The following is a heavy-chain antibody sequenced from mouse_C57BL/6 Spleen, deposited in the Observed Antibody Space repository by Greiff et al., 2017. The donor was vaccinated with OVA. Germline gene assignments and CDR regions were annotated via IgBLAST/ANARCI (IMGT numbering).Heavy chain of an antibody. CDR2: IDPSDSYT. V-gene: IGHV1-50*01. D-gene: IGHD1-1*01. CDR1: GYTFTSYW. J-gene: IGHJ1*03. CDR3: ARYGDYYGSTWYFDV. Sequence: QVQLQQPGAELVKPGASVKLSCKASGYTFTSYWMQWVKQRPGQGLEWIGEIDPSDSYTNYNQKFKGKATLTVDTSSSTAYMQLSSLTSEDSAVYYCARYGDYYGSTWYFDVWGTGTTVTVSS.